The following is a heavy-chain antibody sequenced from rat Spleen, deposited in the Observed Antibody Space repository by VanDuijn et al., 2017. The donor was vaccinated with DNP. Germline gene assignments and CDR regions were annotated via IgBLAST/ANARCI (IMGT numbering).Heavy chain of an antibody. CDR2: INKESSTI. J-gene: IGHJ2*01. D-gene: IGHD1-11*01. CDR1: GFNFNDYW. V-gene: IGHV4-2*01. CDR3: AKGPNYGGWSDYFDY. Sequence: EVKLVESGGGLVQPGRSLKLSCAASGFNFNDYWMGWGRQAPGKGLEWIGQINKESSTINYIPSLKEKITISRDNVQHTLYLQMSKVGSEDTAIYYCAKGPNYGGWSDYFDYWGQGVMVTVSS.